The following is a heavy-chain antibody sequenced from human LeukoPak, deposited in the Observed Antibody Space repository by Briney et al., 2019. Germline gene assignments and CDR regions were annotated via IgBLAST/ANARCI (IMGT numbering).Heavy chain of an antibody. V-gene: IGHV1-8*01. J-gene: IGHJ4*02. CDR1: GYSFTTYD. Sequence: ASVKVSCKASGYSFTTYDINWVRQATGQGLEWMGWMDPNSGNTGYAQKFQGRVTMTRNTSISTAYMELSSLRSEDTAVYYCAREFRVVTPTQGDDYWGQGTLATVSS. CDR2: MDPNSGNT. D-gene: IGHD2-21*02. CDR3: AREFRVVTPTQGDDY.